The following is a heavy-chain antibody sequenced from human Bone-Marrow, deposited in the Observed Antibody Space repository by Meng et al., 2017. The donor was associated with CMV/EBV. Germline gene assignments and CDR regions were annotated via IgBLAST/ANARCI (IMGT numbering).Heavy chain of an antibody. CDR2: ISSTSGSI. J-gene: IGHJ4*02. CDR3: ASSSGSGEFDY. CDR1: GFTLSSYS. Sequence: LSCAASGFTLSSYSMNWVRQAPGKGLEWVSSISSTSGSIYYADSVKGRFTISRDNAKNSLYLQMSSLRAEDTAVYYCASSSGSGEFDYWGQGTLVTVSS. V-gene: IGHV3-21*01. D-gene: IGHD1-26*01.